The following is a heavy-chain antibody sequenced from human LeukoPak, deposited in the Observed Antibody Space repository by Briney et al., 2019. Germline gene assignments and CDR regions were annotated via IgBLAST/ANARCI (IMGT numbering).Heavy chain of an antibody. D-gene: IGHD3-10*01. J-gene: IGHJ4*02. V-gene: IGHV4-61*01. Sequence: SETLSLTCTVSGGSVSSGSYYWSWIRQPPGKGLEWIGYIYYSGSTNYNPSLKSRVAISVDTSKNQFSLKLSSVTAADTAVYYCARAKIWFGELSPELEDYWGQGTLVTVSS. CDR2: IYYSGST. CDR1: GGSVSSGSYY. CDR3: ARAKIWFGELSPELEDY.